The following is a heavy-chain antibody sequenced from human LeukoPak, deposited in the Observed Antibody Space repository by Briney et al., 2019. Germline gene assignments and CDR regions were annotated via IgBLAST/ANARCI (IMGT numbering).Heavy chain of an antibody. CDR3: ARDRDSNYVIYDY. V-gene: IGHV4-59*12. CDR1: GGSISSYY. Sequence: SETLSLTCTVSGGSISSYYWSWIRQPPGKGLEWIGYIYYSGSTNYNPSLKSRVTISVDTSKNQFSLKLSSVTAADTAVYYCARDRDSNYVIYDYWGQGTLVTVSS. CDR2: IYYSGST. J-gene: IGHJ4*02. D-gene: IGHD4-11*01.